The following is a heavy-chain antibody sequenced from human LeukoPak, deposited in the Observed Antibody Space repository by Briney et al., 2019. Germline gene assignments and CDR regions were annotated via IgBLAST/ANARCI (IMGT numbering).Heavy chain of an antibody. CDR2: ISNNGNRQ. J-gene: IGHJ4*02. CDR3: VKEIHAFGGFDY. V-gene: IGHV3-30*18. CDR1: GFAFSNFG. Sequence: GGSLRLSCVVSGFAFSNFGMHWVRQAPGQGLEWVAGISNNGNRQSYGDSVKGRFTISRDNSKNTLFLQMNSLRVEDTAVYYGVKEIHAFGGFDYWGQGTLVTVSS. D-gene: IGHD3-10*01.